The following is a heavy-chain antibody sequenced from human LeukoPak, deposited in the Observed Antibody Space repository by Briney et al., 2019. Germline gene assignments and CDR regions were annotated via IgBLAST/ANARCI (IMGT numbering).Heavy chain of an antibody. V-gene: IGHV3-23*01. CDR3: AKDRSYYDSSGYIYYFDS. CDR1: GFTFSTYA. D-gene: IGHD3-22*01. Sequence: GGSLRLSCAASGFTFSTYAMSWVRQAPGKGLEWVSGISGSGVSTYYADSVKGRFTISRDNSKNTLYLQMNSLGAEDTAVYYCAKDRSYYDSSGYIYYFDSWGQGTLVTVSS. CDR2: ISGSGVST. J-gene: IGHJ4*02.